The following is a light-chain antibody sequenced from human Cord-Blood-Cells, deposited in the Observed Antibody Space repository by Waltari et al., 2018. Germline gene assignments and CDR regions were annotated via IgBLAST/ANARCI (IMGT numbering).Light chain of an antibody. J-gene: IGLJ3*02. CDR1: SSDVGGYNY. V-gene: IGLV2-14*03. Sequence: QSALTQPASVSGSPGQSITISCTGTSSDVGGYNYVSWYQQHPGKAPKLMIYDDSNRPSGVSNRFSGSKSGNTASLTISGLQAEDEAYYYCSSYTSSSTWVFGGGTKLTVL. CDR2: DDS. CDR3: SSYTSSSTWV.